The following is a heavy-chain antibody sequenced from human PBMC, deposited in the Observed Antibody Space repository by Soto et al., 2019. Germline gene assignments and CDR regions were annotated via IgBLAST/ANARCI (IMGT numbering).Heavy chain of an antibody. D-gene: IGHD5-18*01. CDR2: IVVGSGNT. V-gene: IGHV1-58*01. CDR3: AAENDLDTATPSYFDY. J-gene: IGHJ4*02. CDR1: GFTFTSSA. Sequence: ASVKVSCKASGFTFTSSAVQWVRQARGQRLEWIGWIVVGSGNTNYAQKFQERVTITRDMSTSTAYMELSSLRSEDTAVYYCAAENDLDTATPSYFDYWGQGTLVTVSS.